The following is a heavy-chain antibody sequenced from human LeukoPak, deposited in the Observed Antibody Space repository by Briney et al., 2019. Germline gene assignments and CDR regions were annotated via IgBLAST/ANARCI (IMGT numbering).Heavy chain of an antibody. CDR3: ARAPMGYCSGGSCFGMDV. D-gene: IGHD2-15*01. CDR2: INHSGST. V-gene: IGHV4-34*01. Sequence: SETLSLTCAVYGGSFSGYYWSWIRQPPGKGLEWIGEINHSGSTNYNPSLKSRVTISADTSKNQFSLKLSSVTAADTAVYYCARAPMGYCSGGSCFGMDVWGQGTTVTVSS. J-gene: IGHJ6*02. CDR1: GGSFSGYY.